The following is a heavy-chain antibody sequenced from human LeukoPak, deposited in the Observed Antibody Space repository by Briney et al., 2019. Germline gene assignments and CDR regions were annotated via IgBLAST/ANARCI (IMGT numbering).Heavy chain of an antibody. Sequence: ASVKVSCRASGGTFSSYAISWVRQAPGQGLEWMGRIIPILGIANYAQKFQGRVTITADKSTSTAYMELSSLRSEDTAVYYCARSSCSSTSCYVLMKWDYYYYYGMDVWGQGTTVTVSS. V-gene: IGHV1-69*04. CDR1: GGTFSSYA. J-gene: IGHJ6*02. CDR3: ARSSCSSTSCYVLMKWDYYYYYGMDV. CDR2: IIPILGIA. D-gene: IGHD2-2*01.